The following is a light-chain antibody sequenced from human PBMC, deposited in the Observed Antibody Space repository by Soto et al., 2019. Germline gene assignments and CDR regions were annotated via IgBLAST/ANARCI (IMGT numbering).Light chain of an antibody. J-gene: IGKJ1*01. CDR3: QHYNSYSAA. CDR2: KAS. V-gene: IGKV1-5*03. CDR1: QTIRSW. Sequence: DIQMTQSPSTLSGSVGDRVTITCRASQTIRSWLAWYQQKPGKAPKRLIYKASTLKSGVPSRFSGSGSGTEFTLTISSLQPDDFATYYCQHYNSYSAAFGQGTKVELK.